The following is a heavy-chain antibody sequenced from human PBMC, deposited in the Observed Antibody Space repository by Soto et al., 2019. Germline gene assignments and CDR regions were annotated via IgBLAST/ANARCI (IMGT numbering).Heavy chain of an antibody. CDR1: GFTFISYA. CDR2: ISGSGGST. J-gene: IGHJ4*02. V-gene: IGHV3-23*01. Sequence: GXSLRLSCAASGFTFISYAMSWVRQAPGKGLEWVSAISGSGGSTYYADSVKGRFTISRDNSKNTLYLQMNSLRAEDTAVYYCAKETVDTAMVGDPLDYWGQGTLVTVSS. D-gene: IGHD5-18*01. CDR3: AKETVDTAMVGDPLDY.